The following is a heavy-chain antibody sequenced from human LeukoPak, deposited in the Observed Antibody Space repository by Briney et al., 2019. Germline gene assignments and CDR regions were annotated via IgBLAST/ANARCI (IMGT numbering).Heavy chain of an antibody. CDR2: INPNSGGT. CDR1: GYTFTGYY. Sequence: ASVKVSCKASGYTFTGYYMHWVRQAPGQGLEWMGWINPNSGGTNYAQKFQGRVTMTRDTSISTAYMELSRLRSDDTAVYYCARVAAAGTNPLDYWGQGTLVTVSS. D-gene: IGHD6-13*01. V-gene: IGHV1-2*02. J-gene: IGHJ4*02. CDR3: ARVAAAGTNPLDY.